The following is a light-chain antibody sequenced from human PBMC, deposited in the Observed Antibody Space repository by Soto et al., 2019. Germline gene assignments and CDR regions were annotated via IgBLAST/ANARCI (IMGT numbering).Light chain of an antibody. CDR3: SSYAGSNNLGV. CDR2: EVS. J-gene: IGLJ1*01. V-gene: IGLV2-8*01. CDR1: SSDVGGYNY. Sequence: QSVLTQLPSASGSPGQSFTISCTGASSDVGGYNYVSWYQQHPGKAPKLMIYEVSRRPSGVPDRFSGSKSGNTASLTVSGLQAEEEADDYCSSYAGSNNLGVFGTGTKVTVL.